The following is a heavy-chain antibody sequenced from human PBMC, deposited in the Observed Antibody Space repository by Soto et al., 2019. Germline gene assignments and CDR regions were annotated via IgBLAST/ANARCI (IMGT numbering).Heavy chain of an antibody. Sequence: PSETLSLTCAVSGYSISSGYYWGWIRQPPGKGLEWIGSIYHSGSTYYNPSLKSRVTISVDTSKNQFSLKLSSVTAADTAVYYCARRGYYDFWSGYHSNYWYFDLWGRGTLVTV. CDR1: GYSISSGYY. V-gene: IGHV4-38-2*01. CDR3: ARRGYYDFWSGYHSNYWYFDL. J-gene: IGHJ2*01. D-gene: IGHD3-3*01. CDR2: IYHSGST.